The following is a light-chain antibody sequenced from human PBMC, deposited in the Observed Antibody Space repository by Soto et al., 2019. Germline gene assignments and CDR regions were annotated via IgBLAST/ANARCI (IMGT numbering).Light chain of an antibody. CDR2: GSA. CDR1: QSVFSS. Sequence: EIVMTQSPATLSVSPGERATLSCRASQSVFSSLAWFQQRPGKAPRLLIYGSATRATGIPARLSGSGSGTEFCLKISSLQSEDSAVYYCQQYHNWPAFGQGTTVEIK. CDR3: QQYHNWPA. V-gene: IGKV3-15*01. J-gene: IGKJ1*01.